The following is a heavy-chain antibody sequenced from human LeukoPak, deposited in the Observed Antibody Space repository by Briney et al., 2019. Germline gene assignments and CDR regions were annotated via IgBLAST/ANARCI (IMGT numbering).Heavy chain of an antibody. J-gene: IGHJ4*02. Sequence: AVSLRLSCAASGFSFSTYAMTWVRQAPGKGLKWVSTFSSGGGTYYADSLRGRFTISKDNSKNTLYLQLNSLSAEDTALYYCAKVVAPSTTRNLDYWGQGTLVIVSS. D-gene: IGHD2-2*01. CDR3: AKVVAPSTTRNLDY. V-gene: IGHV3-23*01. CDR1: GFSFSTYA. CDR2: FSSGGGT.